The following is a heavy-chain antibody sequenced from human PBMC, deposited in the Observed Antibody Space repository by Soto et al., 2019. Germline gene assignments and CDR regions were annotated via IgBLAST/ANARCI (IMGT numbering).Heavy chain of an antibody. CDR1: GGSISSYY. CDR3: ARPLYSGYDYILDP. V-gene: IGHV4-59*08. J-gene: IGHJ5*02. Sequence: LSLTCTVSGGSISSYYWSWIRQPPGKGLEWIGYIYYSGSTNYNPSLKSRVTISVDTSKNQFSLKLSSVTAADTAVYYCARPLYSGYDYILDPWGQGTLVTVSS. CDR2: IYYSGST. D-gene: IGHD5-12*01.